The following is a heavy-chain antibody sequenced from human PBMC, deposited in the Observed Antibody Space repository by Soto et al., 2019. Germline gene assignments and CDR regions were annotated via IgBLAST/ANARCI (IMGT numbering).Heavy chain of an antibody. CDR3: AENDYDILTGSNYYYGMDV. CDR2: IIPIFGTA. Sequence: SVKVSCKASGGTFSSYAISWVRQAPGQGLEWMGGIIPIFGTANYAQKFQGRVTITADESTSTAYMELSSLRSEDTAVFYCAENDYDILTGSNYYYGMDVWGQGTTVTVSS. D-gene: IGHD3-9*01. J-gene: IGHJ6*02. CDR1: GGTFSSYA. V-gene: IGHV1-69*13.